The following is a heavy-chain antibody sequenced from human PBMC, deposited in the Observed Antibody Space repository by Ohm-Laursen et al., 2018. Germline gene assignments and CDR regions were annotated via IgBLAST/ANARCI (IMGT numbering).Heavy chain of an antibody. Sequence: SPRLSCTASGFTFSSYAMNWVRQAPGEGLEWVSYISISGNTIYYADSVKGRFTISRDNAKNSLYLQMNSLRAEDTAVYYCARNILDDYWGQGTLVTVSS. J-gene: IGHJ4*02. V-gene: IGHV3-48*04. CDR3: ARNILDDY. CDR2: ISISGNTI. D-gene: IGHD2-21*01. CDR1: GFTFSSYA.